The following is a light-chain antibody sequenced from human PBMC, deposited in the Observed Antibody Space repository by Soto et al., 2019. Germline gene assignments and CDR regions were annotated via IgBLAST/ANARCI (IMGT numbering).Light chain of an antibody. Sequence: DIVMTQSPDSLAVSLGARATINCKSSQSVLYSSNNKNYFAWYQQKPGQPPKLLIYWASTRESGVPDRFSGSGAGTDFTLTISSLQAEDVAVYYGQQYYSTPITFGQGTRLEIK. V-gene: IGKV4-1*01. CDR1: QSVLYSSNNKNY. J-gene: IGKJ5*01. CDR2: WAS. CDR3: QQYYSTPIT.